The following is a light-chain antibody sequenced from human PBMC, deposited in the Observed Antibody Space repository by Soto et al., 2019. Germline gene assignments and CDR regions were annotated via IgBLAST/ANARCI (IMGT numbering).Light chain of an antibody. CDR3: HQYGSSPLT. CDR2: GAS. Sequence: EIVLTQSPGTLSLSPGERVTLSCRASESVSSSYLAWYQQKPGQAPRLLIYGASSRATGIPDRFSGSGSGTDFTLTISRLEPEDLAVDYCHQYGSSPLTFGGGTKVEIK. V-gene: IGKV3-20*01. CDR1: ESVSSSY. J-gene: IGKJ4*01.